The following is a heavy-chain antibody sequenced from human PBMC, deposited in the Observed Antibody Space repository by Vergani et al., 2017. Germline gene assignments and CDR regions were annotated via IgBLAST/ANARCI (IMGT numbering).Heavy chain of an antibody. V-gene: IGHV3-23*04. J-gene: IGHJ1*01. CDR2: ISGSGGRT. D-gene: IGHD2/OR15-2a*01. Sequence: EVQLVESGGGLVKPGGSLRLSCAASGFTFSNYAMSWVRQAPGTGLEWVSGISGSGGRTDYADSVKGRFTISRDNSKNTLYLQMNSLRDEDMAVYYCARDSPKYPSGYFQHWGQGTLVTVSS. CDR3: ARDSPKYPSGYFQH. CDR1: GFTFSNYA.